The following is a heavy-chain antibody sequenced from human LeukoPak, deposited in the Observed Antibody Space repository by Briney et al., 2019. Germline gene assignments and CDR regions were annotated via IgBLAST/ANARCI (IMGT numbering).Heavy chain of an antibody. CDR1: GFTFSDYA. V-gene: IGHV3-23*01. CDR3: AKDRTDILTGYYGY. D-gene: IGHD3-9*01. Sequence: PGGSLRLSCAASGFTFSDYALGWVRQAPGRGLGWVATLSGSGAGTYYSDSVQGRFTISRDNSKNTLYLQMNSLRAEDTAVYYCAKDRTDILTGYYGYWGQGTLVTVSS. J-gene: IGHJ4*02. CDR2: LSGSGAGT.